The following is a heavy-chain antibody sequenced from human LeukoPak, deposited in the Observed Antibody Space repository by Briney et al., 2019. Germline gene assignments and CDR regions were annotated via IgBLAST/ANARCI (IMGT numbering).Heavy chain of an antibody. CDR3: AKDSYYYYGSGSYLV. D-gene: IGHD3-10*01. CDR1: GGSFSGYY. V-gene: IGHV4-34*01. CDR2: INHSGST. Sequence: PSETLSLTCAVYGGSFSGYYWSWIRQPPGKGLEWIGEINHSGSTNYNPSLKSRVTISVDTSKNQFSLKLGSVTAADTAVYYCAKDSYYYYGSGSYLVWGQGTLVTVSS. J-gene: IGHJ4*02.